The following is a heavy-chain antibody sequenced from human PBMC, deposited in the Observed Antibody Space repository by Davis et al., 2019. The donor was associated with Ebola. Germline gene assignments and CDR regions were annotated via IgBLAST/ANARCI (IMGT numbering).Heavy chain of an antibody. CDR2: ISAYNGNT. V-gene: IGHV1-18*04. D-gene: IGHD2-2*01. J-gene: IGHJ6*03. CDR3: ARDLGYQLYYYYYYMDV. Sequence: ASVKVSCKASGYTFTSYGISWVRQAPGQGLEWMGWISAYNGNTNYAQKLQGRVTMTTDTSTSTAYMELRSLRSDDTAVYYCARDLGYQLYYYYYYMDVWGKGTTITVSS. CDR1: GYTFTSYG.